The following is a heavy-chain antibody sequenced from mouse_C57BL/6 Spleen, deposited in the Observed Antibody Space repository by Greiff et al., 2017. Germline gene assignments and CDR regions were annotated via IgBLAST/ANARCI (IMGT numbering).Heavy chain of an antibody. CDR1: GYTFTSYW. D-gene: IGHD2-3*01. CDR3: AIRYDGAADGYFDV. J-gene: IGHJ1*03. V-gene: IGHV1-69*01. Sequence: QVQLQQPGAELVMPGASVKLSCKASGYTFTSYWMHWVKQRPGQGLEWIGEIDPSDSYTNYTQKFKGKSTLTVDKSYSTAYMQLSSLTSEDSAVYDCAIRYDGAADGYFDVWGTGTTVTVSS. CDR2: IDPSDSYT.